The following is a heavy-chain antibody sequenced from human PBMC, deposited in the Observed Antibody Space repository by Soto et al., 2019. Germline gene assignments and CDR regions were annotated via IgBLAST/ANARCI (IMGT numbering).Heavy chain of an antibody. J-gene: IGHJ6*02. CDR1: GGSISSGDYY. CDR3: ARMKEEGNYYYYGMDV. V-gene: IGHV4-30-4*01. CDR2: VYYSGST. Sequence: SETLSLTCTVSGGSISSGDYYWGWIRQPPGKGLEWIGYVYYSGSTYYNPSLKSRVTISVDTSKNQFSLKLSSVTAADTAVYYCARMKEEGNYYYYGMDVWGQGTTVT.